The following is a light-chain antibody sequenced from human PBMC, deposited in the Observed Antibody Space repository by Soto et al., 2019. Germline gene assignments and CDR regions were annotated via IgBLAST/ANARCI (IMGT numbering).Light chain of an antibody. Sequence: DIQMTQSPSTLSASVGDRVTIACRASQSISSWLAWYQQKSGKAPKLLIYDASSLESGVPSRCSGSGSGTEFTLTISSLKPDDFATYYCQQYNSYWTFRQGTKVEIK. CDR3: QQYNSYWT. CDR1: QSISSW. V-gene: IGKV1-5*01. J-gene: IGKJ1*01. CDR2: DAS.